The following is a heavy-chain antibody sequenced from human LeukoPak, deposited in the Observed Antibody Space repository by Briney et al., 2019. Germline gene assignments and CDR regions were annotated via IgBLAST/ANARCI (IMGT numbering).Heavy chain of an antibody. CDR3: ASSGVFPHNPLDY. J-gene: IGHJ4*02. V-gene: IGHV3-53*01. D-gene: IGHD6-19*01. Sequence: GGSLRLSCAASGFTLSNAWMHWVRQAPGKGLEWVSVIYSGGNTYYADSVKGRFTISRDNSKNTLYLQMNSLRAEDTAVYYCASSGVFPHNPLDYWGQGTLVTVSS. CDR1: GFTLSNAW. CDR2: IYSGGNT.